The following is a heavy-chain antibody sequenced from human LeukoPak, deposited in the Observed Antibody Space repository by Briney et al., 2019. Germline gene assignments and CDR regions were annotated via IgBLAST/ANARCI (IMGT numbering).Heavy chain of an antibody. J-gene: IGHJ4*02. CDR2: IWPDGSKK. CDR3: AKISSSAEPNFDY. Sequence: GGSLRLSCAASGFTFSTYAMHWVRQAPGKGLEWVAFIWPDGSKKYYADSVKGRFAISRENSKNTVYLQMNDLRPEDTALYFCAKISSSAEPNFDYWGQGTLLTVSS. CDR1: GFTFSTYA. D-gene: IGHD1-14*01. V-gene: IGHV3-30*02.